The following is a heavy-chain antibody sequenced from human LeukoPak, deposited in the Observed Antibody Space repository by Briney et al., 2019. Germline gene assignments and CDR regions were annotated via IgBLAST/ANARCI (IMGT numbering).Heavy chain of an antibody. V-gene: IGHV3-66*02. CDR3: ARDLGYYDILTGY. Sequence: PGGSLRLXCAASGFTVSSNYMSWVRQAPGKGLEWVSVIYSGGSTYYADSVKGRFTISRDNSKNTLYLQMNSLRAEDTAVYYCARDLGYYDILTGYWGQGTLVTVSS. J-gene: IGHJ4*02. CDR2: IYSGGST. D-gene: IGHD3-9*01. CDR1: GFTVSSNY.